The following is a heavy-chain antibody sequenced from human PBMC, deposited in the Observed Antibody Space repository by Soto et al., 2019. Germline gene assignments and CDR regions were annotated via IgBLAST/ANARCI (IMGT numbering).Heavy chain of an antibody. CDR3: AKEFYSLVAARLDF. Sequence: PGGSLRLSCGASGFMFSMYAMSWVRQAPGRGLEWVSGVSDSGETTLYADSVKGRFTISRDNSNDTLHLQMNSLRAEDTAVYYCAKEFYSLVAARLDFWGQGTLVTVSS. CDR1: GFMFSMYA. D-gene: IGHD2-15*01. CDR2: VSDSGETT. V-gene: IGHV3-23*01. J-gene: IGHJ4*02.